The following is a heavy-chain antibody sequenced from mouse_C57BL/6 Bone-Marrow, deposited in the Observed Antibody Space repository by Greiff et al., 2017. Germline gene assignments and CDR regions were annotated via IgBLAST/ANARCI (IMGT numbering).Heavy chain of an antibody. V-gene: IGHV1-52*01. J-gene: IGHJ2*01. D-gene: IGHD4-1*01. CDR2: IDPSDSET. CDR3: ARRGLTGTKGYFDY. CDR1: GCTFTSYW. Sequence: QVQLQQPGAELVRPGSSVKLSCKASGCTFTSYWMHWVKQRPIQGLEWIGNIDPSDSETHYNQKFKDKATLTVDKSSSTAYMQLSSLTSEDSAVYYCARRGLTGTKGYFDYWGQGTTLTVSS.